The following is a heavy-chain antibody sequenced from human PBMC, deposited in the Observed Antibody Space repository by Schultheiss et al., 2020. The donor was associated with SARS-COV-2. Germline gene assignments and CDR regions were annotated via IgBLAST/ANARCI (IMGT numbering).Heavy chain of an antibody. CDR1: GFTFDDYA. CDR2: ISGSGGST. V-gene: IGHV3-23*01. D-gene: IGHD2-2*02. J-gene: IGHJ3*02. Sequence: GGSLRLSCAASGFTFDDYAMHWVRQAPGKGLEWVSGISGSGGSTYYADSVKGRFTISRDNSKNTLYLQMNSLRAEDTAVYYCAKEGGDIVVVPAAIPRKWLDWDAFDIWGQGTMVTVSS. CDR3: AKEGGDIVVVPAAIPRKWLDWDAFDI.